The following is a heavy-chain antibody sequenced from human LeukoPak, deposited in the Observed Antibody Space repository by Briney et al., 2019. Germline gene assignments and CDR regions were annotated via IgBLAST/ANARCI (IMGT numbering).Heavy chain of an antibody. CDR2: IYHSGST. V-gene: IGHV4-38-2*02. D-gene: IGHD6-13*01. J-gene: IGHJ5*02. CDR3: ARVPHSSSFFSIRGNNNWFDP. Sequence: PETLSLTCTVSGYSISSGYYWGWIRQPPGKGLEWIGSIYHSGSTYYNPSLKSRVTISVDTSKNQFSLKLSSVTAADTAVYYCARVPHSSSFFSIRGNNNWFDPWGQGTLVTVSS. CDR1: GYSISSGYY.